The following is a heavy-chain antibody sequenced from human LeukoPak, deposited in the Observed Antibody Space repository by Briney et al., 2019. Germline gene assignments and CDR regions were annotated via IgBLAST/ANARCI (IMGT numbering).Heavy chain of an antibody. CDR2: INPNSGGT. CDR1: GYTLTELS. Sequence: ASVKVSCKVSGYTLTELSMHWVRQAPGQGLEWMGWINPNSGGTNYAQKFQGRVTMTRDTSISTAYMELSRLRSDDTAVYYCARIRFGELFSPLDYWGQGTLVTVSS. J-gene: IGHJ4*02. D-gene: IGHD3-10*01. CDR3: ARIRFGELFSPLDY. V-gene: IGHV1-2*02.